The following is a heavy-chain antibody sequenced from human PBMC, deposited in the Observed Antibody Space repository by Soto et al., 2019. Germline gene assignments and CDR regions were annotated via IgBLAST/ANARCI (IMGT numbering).Heavy chain of an antibody. CDR3: ARRGVAARDNYSYCYMDF. J-gene: IGHJ6*03. Sequence: PGESLNISCKGSGYSFTSYWIGWVRQMPVKGLEWMGIIYPGDSDTRYIPSFQGQVTISADKSISTAYLQWSSLKASDTAMYYCARRGVAARDNYSYCYMDFWGKGTTGTV. CDR1: GYSFTSYW. CDR2: IYPGDSDT. V-gene: IGHV5-51*01. D-gene: IGHD6-13*01.